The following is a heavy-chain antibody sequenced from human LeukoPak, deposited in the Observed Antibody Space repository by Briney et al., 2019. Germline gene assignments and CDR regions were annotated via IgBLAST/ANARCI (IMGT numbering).Heavy chain of an antibody. Sequence: PGGSLRLSCAASGFTFSSYAMSWVRQAPGKGLEWVSGISGNGGSTYSADSVKGRFTISRDNSKNTLYLQMNSLRAEDTAVYYCARDSHYYDSGNYYYYFDQWGQGTLVTVSS. D-gene: IGHD3-22*01. V-gene: IGHV3-23*01. J-gene: IGHJ4*02. CDR3: ARDSHYYDSGNYYYYFDQ. CDR2: ISGNGGST. CDR1: GFTFSSYA.